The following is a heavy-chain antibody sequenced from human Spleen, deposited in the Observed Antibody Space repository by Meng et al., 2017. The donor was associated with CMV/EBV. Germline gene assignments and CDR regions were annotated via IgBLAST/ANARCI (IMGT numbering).Heavy chain of an antibody. CDR3: LYYYDSSGYVDY. Sequence: AAGFTCSNSRSSGVRQARGKGLEGVGRFKGTTDGGTTEYAAHVKGRIAITREDSKKTLHLQMNSMKTEDTAVYFCLYYYDSSGYVDYWGQGTLVTVSS. V-gene: IGHV3-15*01. D-gene: IGHD3-22*01. J-gene: IGHJ4*02. CDR1: GFTCSNSR. CDR2: FKGTTDGGTT.